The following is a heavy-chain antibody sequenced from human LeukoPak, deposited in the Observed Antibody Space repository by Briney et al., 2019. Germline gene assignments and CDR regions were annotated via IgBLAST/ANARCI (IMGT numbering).Heavy chain of an antibody. CDR2: ISGSGGNT. CDR1: GFTFSSYG. D-gene: IGHD4-17*01. CDR3: AKHPTHMTTVTTSAFDI. Sequence: GGSLRLSCAASGFTFSSYGLSWVRQAPGKGLEWVSAISGSGGNTYYADSVKGRFTISRDNSKNTLYLQMNSVRAEDTALYYCAKHPTHMTTVTTSAFDIWGQGTMVTVSS. J-gene: IGHJ3*02. V-gene: IGHV3-23*01.